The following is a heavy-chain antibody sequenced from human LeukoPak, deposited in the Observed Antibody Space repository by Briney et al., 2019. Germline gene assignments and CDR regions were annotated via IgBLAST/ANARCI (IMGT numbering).Heavy chain of an antibody. Sequence: SETLSLTCTVSGGSISSYYWSWIRQPAGKGLEWIGRIYTSGSTNFNPSLKSRVTMSVDTSKNQFSLKLSSVTAADTAVYYCARDGPGVTGGVIARYYYYYYMDVWGQGTTVTVSS. J-gene: IGHJ6*03. CDR2: IYTSGST. CDR1: GGSISSYY. CDR3: ARDGPGVTGGVIARYYYYYYMDV. V-gene: IGHV4-4*07. D-gene: IGHD2-8*02.